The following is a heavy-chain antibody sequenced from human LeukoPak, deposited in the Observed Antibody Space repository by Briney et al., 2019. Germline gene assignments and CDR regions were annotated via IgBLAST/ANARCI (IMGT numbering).Heavy chain of an antibody. V-gene: IGHV1-46*01. D-gene: IGHD2-15*01. CDR1: GYTFTSYY. CDR2: INPSGGST. Sequence: ASVKVSCKTSGYTFTSYYMHWVRQAPGQGLEWMGIINPSGGSTNNAQKFQGRATMTRDTSTNTVYMELSSLRSEDTAVYYCASRIRYCSGGSCYSGFDYWGQGTLVTVSS. CDR3: ASRIRYCSGGSCYSGFDY. J-gene: IGHJ4*02.